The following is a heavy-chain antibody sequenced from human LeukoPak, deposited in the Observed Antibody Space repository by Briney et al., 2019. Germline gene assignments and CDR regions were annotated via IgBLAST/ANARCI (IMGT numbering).Heavy chain of an antibody. CDR1: GFIFSNYA. V-gene: IGHV3-23*01. CDR2: IKGNGFDT. CDR3: AKDTGPLMIAFGGVVISYFDY. J-gene: IGHJ4*02. D-gene: IGHD3-16*01. Sequence: GGSLRLSCAGSGFIFSNYAMSWGRQAPGKGLEWVSGIKGNGFDTYYADSVKGRFTVSRDNSKNTLSLQMNSLSAEDTAVYYCAKDTGPLMIAFGGVVISYFDYWGQGALVTVSS.